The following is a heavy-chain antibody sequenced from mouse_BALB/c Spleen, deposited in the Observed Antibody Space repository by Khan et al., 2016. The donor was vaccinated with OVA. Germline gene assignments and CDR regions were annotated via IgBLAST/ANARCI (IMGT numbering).Heavy chain of an antibody. J-gene: IGHJ2*01. V-gene: IGHV5-17*02. CDR2: ISSGSSTI. CDR3: ARNYGYYFDY. Sequence: EVELVESGGGLVQPGGSRKLSCAASGFTFSSFGMHWVRQAPEKGLEWVAYISSGSSTIYYADTVKGRFTISRDNPKITLFLQMTSLRYEDTAMYFCARNYGYYFDYWGQGTTLTVSS. D-gene: IGHD1-2*01. CDR1: GFTFSSFG.